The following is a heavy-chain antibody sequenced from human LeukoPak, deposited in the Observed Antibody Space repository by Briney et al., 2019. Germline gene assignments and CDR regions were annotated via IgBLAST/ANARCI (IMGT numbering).Heavy chain of an antibody. D-gene: IGHD1-26*01. Sequence: QAGGSLRLSCAASGFTFSRYWMSWVRQAPGKGLEWVSYISSSGSTIYYADSVKGRFTISRDNAKNSLYLQMNSLRAEDTAVYYCARGLRRELLHGTAYYYYYMDVWGKGTTVTISS. CDR2: ISSSGSTI. J-gene: IGHJ6*03. CDR1: GFTFSRYW. V-gene: IGHV3-48*04. CDR3: ARGLRRELLHGTAYYYYYMDV.